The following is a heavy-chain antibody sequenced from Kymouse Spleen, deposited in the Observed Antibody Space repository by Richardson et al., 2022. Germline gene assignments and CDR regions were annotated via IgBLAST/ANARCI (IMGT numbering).Heavy chain of an antibody. CDR2: IWYDGSNK. CDR1: GFTFSSYG. D-gene: IGHD1-7*01. Sequence: QVQLVESGGGVVQPGRSLRLSCAASGFTFSSYGMHWVRQAPGKGLEWVAVIWYDGSNKYYADSVKGRFTISRDNSKNTLYLQMNSLRAEDTAVYYCARRITGTYWYFDLWGRGTLVTVSS. J-gene: IGHJ2*01. V-gene: IGHV3-33*01. CDR3: ARRITGTYWYFDL.